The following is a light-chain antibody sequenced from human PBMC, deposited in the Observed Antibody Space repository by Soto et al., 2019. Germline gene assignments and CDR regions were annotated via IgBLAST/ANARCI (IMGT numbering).Light chain of an antibody. J-gene: IGLJ1*01. V-gene: IGLV2-11*01. CDR3: CSYAGSYTYV. CDR2: DVS. Sequence: QSVLTRPRSVSWSPGQSVTISCTGTSSDVGGYNYVSWYQQHPGKAPKLMIYDVSQRPSGVPDRFSGSRSGNTASLTISGLQAEDEADYYCCSYAGSYTYVFGPGTNVTVL. CDR1: SSDVGGYNY.